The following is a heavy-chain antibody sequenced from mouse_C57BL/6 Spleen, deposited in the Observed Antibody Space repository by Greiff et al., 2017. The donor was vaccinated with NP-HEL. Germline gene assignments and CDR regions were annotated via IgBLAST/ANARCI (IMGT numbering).Heavy chain of an antibody. CDR3: ARSEDYGSSWYYFDY. CDR2: IDPANGNT. Sequence: EVQLQQSVAELVRPGASVKLSCTASGFNIKNTYMHWVKQRPEQGLEWIGRIDPANGNTKYAPKFQGKATITADTSSNTAYLQLSSLTSEDTAIYYCARSEDYGSSWYYFDYWGQGTTLTVSS. J-gene: IGHJ2*01. V-gene: IGHV14-3*01. CDR1: GFNIKNTY. D-gene: IGHD1-1*01.